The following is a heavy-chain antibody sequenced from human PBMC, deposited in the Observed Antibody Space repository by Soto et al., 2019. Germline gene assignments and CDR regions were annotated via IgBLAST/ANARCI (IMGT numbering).Heavy chain of an antibody. CDR3: ASHYGSGSYSPNYFDY. Sequence: SETLSLTCTVSGGSISSSSYYWGWIRQPPGKGLEWIGSIYYSGSTYYNPSLKSRVTISVDTSKNQFSLKLSSVTAADTAVYYCASHYGSGSYSPNYFDYWGQGTLVTVSS. CDR1: GGSISSSSYY. J-gene: IGHJ4*02. V-gene: IGHV4-39*01. CDR2: IYYSGST. D-gene: IGHD3-10*01.